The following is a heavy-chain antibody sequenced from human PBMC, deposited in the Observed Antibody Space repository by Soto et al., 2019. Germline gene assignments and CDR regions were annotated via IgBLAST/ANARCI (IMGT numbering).Heavy chain of an antibody. D-gene: IGHD3-3*01. J-gene: IGHJ3*02. V-gene: IGHV1-69*12. Sequence: QVQLVQSGAEVKKPGSSVKVSCKASGGTFSSYAISWVRQAPGQGLEWMGGIIPIFGTANYAQKFQGRVTNTADESTSTAYMELSSLRSEDTAVYYCARRITIFGVVYDAFDIWGQGTMVTVSS. CDR1: GGTFSSYA. CDR3: ARRITIFGVVYDAFDI. CDR2: IIPIFGTA.